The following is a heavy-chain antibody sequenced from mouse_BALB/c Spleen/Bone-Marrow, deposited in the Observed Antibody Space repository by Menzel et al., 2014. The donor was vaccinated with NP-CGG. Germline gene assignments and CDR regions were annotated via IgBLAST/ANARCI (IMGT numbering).Heavy chain of an antibody. J-gene: IGHJ4*01. CDR1: GYTFTDYE. CDR3: TRDGDGYYPYTLDN. Sequence: QVQLQQSGAELVRPGASVKLSCKALGYTFTDYEIHWVKQTPVHGLEWIGAIHPRSGGTAYNQKFKGKATLTADKSSSIAYMELSSLTSEDSAVYYSTRDGDGYYPYTLDNWGQGTSVTVSS. D-gene: IGHD2-3*01. CDR2: IHPRSGGT. V-gene: IGHV1-15*01.